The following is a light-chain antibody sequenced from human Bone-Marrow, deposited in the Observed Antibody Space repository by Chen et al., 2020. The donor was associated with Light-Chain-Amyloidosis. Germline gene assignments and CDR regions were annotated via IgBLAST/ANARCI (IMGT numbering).Light chain of an antibody. J-gene: IGLJ3*02. CDR1: NIGSTS. CDR2: DDS. V-gene: IGLV3-21*02. CDR3: QVWDRSSDRPV. Sequence: SYVLTQPSSVSVAPGQTATIACGGNNIGSTSVHWYQQTPGPAPLLVVYDDSDRPSGIPERLSGSKSGNTATLTSIRVEAGDEADYYCQVWDRSSDRPVFGGGTKLTVL.